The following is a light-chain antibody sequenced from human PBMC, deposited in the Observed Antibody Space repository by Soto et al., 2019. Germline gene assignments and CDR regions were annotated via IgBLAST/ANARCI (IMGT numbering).Light chain of an antibody. J-gene: IGLJ2*01. CDR3: SAWDDRLDGGVL. V-gene: IGLV1-44*01. Sequence: QSVLTQSPSVSGTPGQRVTISCSGSRANIGGNTVNWYQQFPGTAPKLLIHTNNQRPSGVPDRFSGSKSGTSASLAISGLQSEDEAVYYCSAWDDRLDGGVLFGGGTKVTVL. CDR2: TNN. CDR1: RANIGGNT.